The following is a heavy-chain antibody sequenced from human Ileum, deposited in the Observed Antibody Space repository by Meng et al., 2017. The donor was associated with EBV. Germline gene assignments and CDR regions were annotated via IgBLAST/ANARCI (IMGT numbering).Heavy chain of an antibody. J-gene: IGHJ4*02. CDR1: GGSISGGYH. D-gene: IGHD3-9*01. Sequence: QLVQTCPALLIPAQTLSRTCAGSGGSISGGYHCSGIRQPPGKGLEWIGHIYYSGSTNFNPSLKSRLTISLYTSKNQFSMNLSSVTAADTAVYYCAGGTVYDLFADYQFFDYWGQGILVTVSS. CDR2: IYYSGST. V-gene: IGHV4-30-4*01. CDR3: AGGTVYDLFADYQFFDY.